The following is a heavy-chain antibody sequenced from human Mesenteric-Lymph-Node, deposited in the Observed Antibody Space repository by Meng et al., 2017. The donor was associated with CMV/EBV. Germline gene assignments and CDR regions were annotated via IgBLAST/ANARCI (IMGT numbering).Heavy chain of an antibody. CDR2: IKQDGSEK. CDR3: AKGLSIAAPG. J-gene: IGHJ4*02. V-gene: IGHV3-7*03. Sequence: GESLKISCAASGFTLSSHWMSWVRQVPGKGLEWVANIKQDGSEKFYVDSVKGRFTISRDNSKNMLYLQMNSLRAEDTAVYYCAKGLSIAAPGWGQGTLVTVSS. D-gene: IGHD6-6*01. CDR1: GFTLSSHW.